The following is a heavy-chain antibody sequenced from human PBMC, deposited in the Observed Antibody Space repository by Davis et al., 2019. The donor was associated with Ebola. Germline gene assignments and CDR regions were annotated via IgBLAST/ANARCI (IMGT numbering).Heavy chain of an antibody. CDR3: ARVRYYGSGRFYYYYGMDV. CDR1: GGSISSYY. CDR2: INHSGST. J-gene: IGHJ6*02. V-gene: IGHV4-34*01. D-gene: IGHD3-10*01. Sequence: SETLSLTCTVSGGSISSYYWSWIRQPPGKGLEWIGEINHSGSTNYNPSLKSRVTISVDTSKNQFSLKLSSVTAADTAVYYCARVRYYGSGRFYYYYGMDVWGQGTTVTVSS.